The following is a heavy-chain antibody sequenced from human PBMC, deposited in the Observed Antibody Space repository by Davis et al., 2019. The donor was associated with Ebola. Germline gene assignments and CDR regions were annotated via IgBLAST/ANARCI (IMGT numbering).Heavy chain of an antibody. D-gene: IGHD6-19*01. CDR1: GGSISSYY. CDR2: IYYSGST. V-gene: IGHV4-59*12. J-gene: IGHJ4*02. CDR3: ATRYSSGWYPPLRFDY. Sequence: SETLSLTCTVSGGSISSYYWSWIRQPPGKGLEWIGYIYYSGSTNYNPSLKSRVTISVDKSKNQFSLKLSSVTAADTAVYYCATRYSSGWYPPLRFDYWGQGTLVTVSS.